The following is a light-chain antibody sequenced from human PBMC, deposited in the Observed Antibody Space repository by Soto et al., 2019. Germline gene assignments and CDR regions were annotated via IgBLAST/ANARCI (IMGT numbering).Light chain of an antibody. V-gene: IGKV3-20*01. CDR1: ESVSSSY. J-gene: IGKJ4*01. CDR3: QQYGYLPA. Sequence: EIVLTQSPGTLSLSPGERATLSCRASESVSSSYLAWYQQKPGQAPRLLIYDASRRATGIPDRFSGSGSGTDFTLTISRLEPEAFAVYYCQQYGYLPAFGGGTKVEIK. CDR2: DAS.